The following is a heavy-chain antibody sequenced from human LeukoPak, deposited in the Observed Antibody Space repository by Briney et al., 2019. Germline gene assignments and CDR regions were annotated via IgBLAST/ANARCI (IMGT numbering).Heavy chain of an antibody. CDR3: ALDNWNEFDP. CDR2: VSTYNSDT. J-gene: IGHJ5*02. CDR1: GYRFSSNG. D-gene: IGHD1-20*01. V-gene: IGHV1-18*01. Sequence: ASVTVSCKASGYRFSSNGIIWVRQAPGQGLEWVGWVSTYNSDTNYAPKFQGRVTMTKDTSTSTVYMELRSLRTDDTAVYYCALDNWNEFDPWGQGTLVTVSS.